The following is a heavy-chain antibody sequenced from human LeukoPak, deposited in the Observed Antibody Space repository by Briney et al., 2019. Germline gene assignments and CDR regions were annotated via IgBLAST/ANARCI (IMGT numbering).Heavy chain of an antibody. CDR1: GFTFSSYS. J-gene: IGHJ6*03. CDR3: ARDSIVVPAAASENMDV. CDR2: ISSSSSYI. Sequence: GGSLRLSCAASGFTFSSYSMNWVRQAPGKGLEWVSSISSSSSYIYYADSVKGRFTISRDNAKNSLYLQMNSLRAEDTAVYYCARDSIVVPAAASENMDVWGKGTTVTVSS. D-gene: IGHD2-2*01. V-gene: IGHV3-21*01.